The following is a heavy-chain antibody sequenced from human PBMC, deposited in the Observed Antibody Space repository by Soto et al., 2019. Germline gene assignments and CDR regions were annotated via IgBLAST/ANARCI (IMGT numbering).Heavy chain of an antibody. CDR3: ARDSVYSTNGVCYTDYYYGMDV. J-gene: IGHJ6*02. D-gene: IGHD2-8*01. CDR1: GFTFSSYS. Sequence: EVQLVESGGGLVKPGGSLRLSCAASGFTFSSYSMNWVRQAPGKGLEWVSYISSSSSYIYYADSVKGRFTISRDNAKNSLYLQMNSLRAEDTAVYYCARDSVYSTNGVCYTDYYYGMDVWGQGTTVTVSS. V-gene: IGHV3-21*01. CDR2: ISSSSSYI.